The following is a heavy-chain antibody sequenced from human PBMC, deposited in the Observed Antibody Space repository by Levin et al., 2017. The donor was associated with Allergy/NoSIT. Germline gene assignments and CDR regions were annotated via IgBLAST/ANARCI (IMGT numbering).Heavy chain of an antibody. CDR2: IYHTGTT. CDR1: GDSIRSGHY. Sequence: GSLRLSCAVSGDSIRSGHYWGWIRQPRGKGLEWIGSIYHTGTTSYNPSLKSRVTLSLDTSQNEFSLQVRSVTAADTAVYYCARDQATVTTDMFDCWGQGTLVTVSS. D-gene: IGHD4-17*01. CDR3: ARDQATVTTDMFDC. J-gene: IGHJ4*02. V-gene: IGHV4-38-2*02.